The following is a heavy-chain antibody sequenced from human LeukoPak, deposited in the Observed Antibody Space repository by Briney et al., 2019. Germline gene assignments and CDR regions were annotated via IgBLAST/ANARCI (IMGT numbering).Heavy chain of an antibody. V-gene: IGHV4-59*01. D-gene: IGHD6-25*01. CDR2: ISYSGST. J-gene: IGHJ4*02. CDR1: DGAITGYY. Sequence: PSETLSLTCTVSDGAITGYYWGWIRQPPGKGLEWIGHISYSGSTNYNPSLKSRVTISVDTSKNHFSLKLNSVTAADTAVYYCAREYSTGWTYYFDYWGQGALVTVSS. CDR3: AREYSTGWTYYFDY.